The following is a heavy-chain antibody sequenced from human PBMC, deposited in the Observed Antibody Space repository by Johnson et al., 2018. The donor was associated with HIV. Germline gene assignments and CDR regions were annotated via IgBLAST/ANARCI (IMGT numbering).Heavy chain of an antibody. Sequence: VQLVESGGGFVEPGGSLRLSCAASGFTFSYVWMHWVRQAPGKGLEWVSVIYSGGSTQYADFVKGRFSISRDTSKNTLYLQMNSLRPEDTAVYYCAFDIWGQGTMVTVSS. CDR2: IYSGGST. V-gene: IGHV3-66*01. CDR3: AFDI. J-gene: IGHJ3*02. CDR1: GFTFSYVW.